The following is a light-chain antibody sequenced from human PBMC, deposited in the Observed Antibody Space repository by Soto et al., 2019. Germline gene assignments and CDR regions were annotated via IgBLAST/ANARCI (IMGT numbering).Light chain of an antibody. CDR1: QSIGKSY. CDR2: GAS. J-gene: IGKJ4*01. Sequence: ETVLTQSPFTVSLSPGESATLSCRSSQSIGKSYLAWFQHKPGQAPRLLIYGASTRATGIPDRFRGSGSGTDFTLTVSRLESEDFAVYYCQQYAESPLTFGGGTKVDIK. CDR3: QQYAESPLT. V-gene: IGKV3-20*01.